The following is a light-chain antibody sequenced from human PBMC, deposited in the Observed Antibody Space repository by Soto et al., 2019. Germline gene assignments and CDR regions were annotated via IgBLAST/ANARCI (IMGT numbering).Light chain of an antibody. J-gene: IGKJ1*01. V-gene: IGKV3-20*01. CDR3: QQCGSSPLIT. Sequence: EIVLTQSPGTLSLSPEERASLSCRAIQSVSSSYLAWYQQKPGQAPRLLIYGASSRATGIPGRFSGSGSGTDFTLTISRLEPEDFAVYYCQQCGSSPLITFGQGTKVDIK. CDR1: QSVSSSY. CDR2: GAS.